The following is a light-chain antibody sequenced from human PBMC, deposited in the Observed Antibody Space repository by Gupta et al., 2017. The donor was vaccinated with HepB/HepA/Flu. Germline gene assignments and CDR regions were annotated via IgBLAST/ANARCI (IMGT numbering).Light chain of an antibody. J-gene: IGLJ3*02. CDR1: SSNIGKNY. Sequence: QSVLPQPVSPSGTPGPRVTLLCSGSSSNIGKNYVFWYQQLPGTAPKLLSYRNNQRPSGVSDRFSGSKSDTSASLAISGLRSDDEAHYYCAAWDDSLSGWVFGGGTKLSVL. CDR2: RNN. CDR3: AAWDDSLSGWV. V-gene: IGLV1-47*01.